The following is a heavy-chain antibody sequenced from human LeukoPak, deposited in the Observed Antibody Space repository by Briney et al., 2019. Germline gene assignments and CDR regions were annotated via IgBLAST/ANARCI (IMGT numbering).Heavy chain of an antibody. D-gene: IGHD5-18*01. CDR2: IYSGGST. CDR1: GFTVSSNY. V-gene: IGHV3-66*02. Sequence: GGSLRLSCAASGFTVSSNYMSWVRQAPGKGLEWVSVIYSGGSTYYADSVKGRFTISRDNSKNTLYLQMNSLRAEDTAGYYCARNGHSYGSTFDYWSQGTLVTVSS. CDR3: ARNGHSYGSTFDY. J-gene: IGHJ4*02.